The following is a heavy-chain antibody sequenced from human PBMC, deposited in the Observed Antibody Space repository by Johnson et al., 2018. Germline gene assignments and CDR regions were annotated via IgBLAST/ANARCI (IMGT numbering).Heavy chain of an antibody. Sequence: QVQLVESGGGVVQXGRSLRLSCAASGFTFNSYGMHWVRQAPGKGLEWVAVIWYDGSNKYYADSVKGRFTISRDNSKNTLYLQMNSLRAEDTALYYCARLRTTVTTNGGYYYYGMDVWGQGTTVTVSS. CDR1: GFTFNSYG. J-gene: IGHJ6*02. D-gene: IGHD4-11*01. V-gene: IGHV3-33*01. CDR2: IWYDGSNK. CDR3: ARLRTTVTTNGGYYYYGMDV.